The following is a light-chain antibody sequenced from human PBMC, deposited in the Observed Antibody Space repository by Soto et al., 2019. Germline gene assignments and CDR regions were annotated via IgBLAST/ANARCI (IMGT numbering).Light chain of an antibody. Sequence: EIVLTQSPGSLSLSPGERATLSCRASQSVSSGSLAWYQQKPGQAPRLLIYGASSRATGVPDRFSGSGSGKDFTLTISRLEPEDFAVYYCQLYSGSPMYTFGQGTRLDIK. J-gene: IGKJ2*01. CDR2: GAS. CDR3: QLYSGSPMYT. CDR1: QSVSSGS. V-gene: IGKV3-20*01.